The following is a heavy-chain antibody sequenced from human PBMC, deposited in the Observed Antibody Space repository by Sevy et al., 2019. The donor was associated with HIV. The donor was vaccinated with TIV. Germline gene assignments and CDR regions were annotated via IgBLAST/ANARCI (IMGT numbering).Heavy chain of an antibody. J-gene: IGHJ4*02. Sequence: GGSLRLSCAASGFTFSSYAMSWVRQAPGKGLEWVSAISGSGGSTYYADSVKGRFTFSRDDSKNTVSLQMRSLRVEDSAVYYCASEYCSRGSCFFDYWGQGIQVTVSS. CDR1: GFTFSSYA. D-gene: IGHD2-15*01. V-gene: IGHV3-23*01. CDR3: ASEYCSRGSCFFDY. CDR2: ISGSGGST.